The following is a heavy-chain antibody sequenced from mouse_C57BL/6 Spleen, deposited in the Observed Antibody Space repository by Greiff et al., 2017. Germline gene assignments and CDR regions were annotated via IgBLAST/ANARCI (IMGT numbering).Heavy chain of an antibody. J-gene: IGHJ3*01. D-gene: IGHD2-4*01. CDR1: GYTFTDYY. CDR2: INPNNGGT. CDR3: ARSEDYDYDWGAWFAY. Sequence: VQLQQSGPELVKPGASVKISCKASGYTFTDYYMNWVKQSPGQSLEWIGDINPNNGGTSYNQKFKGKDTLTVDKSSSTAYMELRSLTSEDSVVYDGARSEDYDYDWGAWFAYWGQGTLVTVSA. V-gene: IGHV1-26*01.